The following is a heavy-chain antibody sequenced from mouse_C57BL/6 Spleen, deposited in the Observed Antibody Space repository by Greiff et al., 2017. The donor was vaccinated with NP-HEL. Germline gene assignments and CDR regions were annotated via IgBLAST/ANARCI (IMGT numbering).Heavy chain of an antibody. D-gene: IGHD4-1*01. Sequence: VQLQQSGAELAKPGASVKLSCKASGYTFTSYWMHWVKQRPGQGLEWIGYINPSSGYTKYNQKFKDKATLTADKSSSTAYMQLSSLTYEDSAVYYCARTWEAYYYAMDYWGQGTSVTVSS. J-gene: IGHJ4*01. CDR3: ARTWEAYYYAMDY. CDR2: INPSSGYT. CDR1: GYTFTSYW. V-gene: IGHV1-7*01.